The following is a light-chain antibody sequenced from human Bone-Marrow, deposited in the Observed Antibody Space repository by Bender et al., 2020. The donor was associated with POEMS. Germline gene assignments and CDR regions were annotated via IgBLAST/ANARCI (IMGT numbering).Light chain of an antibody. CDR1: KLGDKY. CDR3: QSYDYMLTGSAV. CDR2: QNT. J-gene: IGLJ2*01. Sequence: SHELTQPPSVSVSPGQTATITCSGDKLGDKYAFWYQQKPGQSPVLVISQNTKRPSGVPARFSGSKSGTSASLTITGLQAEDEGDYYCQSYDYMLTGSAVFGGGTKVTVL. V-gene: IGLV3-1*01.